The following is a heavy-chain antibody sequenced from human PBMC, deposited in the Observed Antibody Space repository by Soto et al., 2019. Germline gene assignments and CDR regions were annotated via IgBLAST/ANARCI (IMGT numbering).Heavy chain of an antibody. CDR1: GFSLSTSGVG. J-gene: IGHJ6*02. Sequence: SGPTLVNPTQTLTLTCTFSGFSLSTSGVGVGWIRQPPGKALEWLALIYWDDDKRYSPSLKSRLTITKDTSKNQVVLTMTNMDPVDTATYYCAHLYSSGHGPHYYYGMDVWGQGTTVTVSS. V-gene: IGHV2-5*02. CDR2: IYWDDDK. CDR3: AHLYSSGHGPHYYYGMDV. D-gene: IGHD6-19*01.